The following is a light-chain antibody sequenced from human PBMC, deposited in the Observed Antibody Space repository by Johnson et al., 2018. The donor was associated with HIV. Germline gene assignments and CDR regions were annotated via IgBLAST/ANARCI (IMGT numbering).Light chain of an antibody. CDR3: GTWDSRLSALV. V-gene: IGLV1-51*02. Sequence: QSVLTQPPSVSAAPGQKVTISCSGSNSNIGNNYVSWFQQLPGTAPKLLIYENNKRPSGIPDRFSGSKSGTSATLGITGLQTGDEADYYCGTWDSRLSALVFGTGTKVTAL. J-gene: IGLJ1*01. CDR1: NSNIGNNY. CDR2: ENN.